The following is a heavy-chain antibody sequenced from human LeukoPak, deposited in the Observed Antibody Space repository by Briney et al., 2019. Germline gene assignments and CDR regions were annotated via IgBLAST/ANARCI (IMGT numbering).Heavy chain of an antibody. D-gene: IGHD3-3*01. CDR1: GSTFSSYA. Sequence: GGSLRLSCAASGSTFSSYAMSWVRQAPGKGLEWVSTISDSGGSTYYADSVKGRFTISRDNSKNTLYLQMNSLRAEDTAVYYCAREGRITIFGVVRRNWFDPWGQGTLVTVSS. V-gene: IGHV3-23*01. J-gene: IGHJ5*02. CDR2: ISDSGGST. CDR3: AREGRITIFGVVRRNWFDP.